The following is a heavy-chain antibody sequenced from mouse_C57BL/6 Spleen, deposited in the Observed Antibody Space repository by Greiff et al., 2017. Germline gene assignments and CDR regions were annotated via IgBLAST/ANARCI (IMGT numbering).Heavy chain of an antibody. D-gene: IGHD4-1*01. Sequence: QVQLQQSGAELVRPGASVTLSCKASGYKFTDYEMHWVKQTPVHGLEWIGAIDPETGGTAYNQKFKGKAILTADKYSRTAYMALRSLTAEDSAVYYCTREWDVGCAYWGQGTLVTVSA. J-gene: IGHJ3*01. CDR2: IDPETGGT. CDR3: TREWDVGCAY. CDR1: GYKFTDYE. V-gene: IGHV1-15*01.